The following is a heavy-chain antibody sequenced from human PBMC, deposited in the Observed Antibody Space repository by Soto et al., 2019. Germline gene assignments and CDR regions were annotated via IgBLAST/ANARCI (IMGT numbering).Heavy chain of an antibody. CDR2: FDPEDGET. D-gene: IGHD6-19*01. Sequence: QVQLVQSGAEVKKPGASVKVSCKVAGYTLTEFSMHWVRQAPGKGLEWMGGFDPEDGETIYAQKFQGRVTMTEDTSTDTAYMELSSLRSEDTAVYYCATDLEYSGSPLFDYWGQGTLVTVSS. V-gene: IGHV1-24*01. CDR3: ATDLEYSGSPLFDY. CDR1: GYTLTEFS. J-gene: IGHJ4*02.